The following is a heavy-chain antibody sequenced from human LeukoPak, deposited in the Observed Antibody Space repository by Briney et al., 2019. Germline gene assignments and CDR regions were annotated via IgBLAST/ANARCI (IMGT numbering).Heavy chain of an antibody. V-gene: IGHV3-30*04. D-gene: IGHD4-17*01. Sequence: GGSLRLSCAASGFTFSSYAMHWVRQAPGKGLEWVAVISYGGSNKYYADSVKGRFTISRDNSKNTLYLQMNSLRAEDTAVYYCARDSPLYTVTTRFDYWGQGTLVTVSS. CDR3: ARDSPLYTVTTRFDY. J-gene: IGHJ4*02. CDR2: ISYGGSNK. CDR1: GFTFSSYA.